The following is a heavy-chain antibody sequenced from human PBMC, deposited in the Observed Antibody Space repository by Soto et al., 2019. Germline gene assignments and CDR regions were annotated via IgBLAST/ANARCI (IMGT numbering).Heavy chain of an antibody. CDR1: GYTFFTYD. Sequence: QVHLVQSGVEVKTPGASVRVSCQASGYTFFTYDISWVRQAPGQGLEWMGWISTYSGDRKYAQKFQGSVTMPTDTSTTTAYLELMSLRSDDTAVYYCARHHGPTTSENWFDPWGQGTLVTVSS. V-gene: IGHV1-18*01. CDR2: ISTYSGDR. D-gene: IGHD5-12*01. J-gene: IGHJ5*02. CDR3: ARHHGPTTSENWFDP.